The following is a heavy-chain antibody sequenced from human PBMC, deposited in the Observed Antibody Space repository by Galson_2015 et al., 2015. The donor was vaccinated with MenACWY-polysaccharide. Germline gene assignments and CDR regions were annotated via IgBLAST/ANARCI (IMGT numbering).Heavy chain of an antibody. CDR2: IKSKTDGGTT. J-gene: IGHJ6*02. D-gene: IGHD3-10*01. CDR3: TTDLRFGPYGMDV. Sequence: IKSKTDGGTTDYAAPVKGRFTISRDDSKNTLYLQMNSLKTEDTAVYYCTTDLRFGPYGMDVWGQGTTVTVSS. V-gene: IGHV3-15*01.